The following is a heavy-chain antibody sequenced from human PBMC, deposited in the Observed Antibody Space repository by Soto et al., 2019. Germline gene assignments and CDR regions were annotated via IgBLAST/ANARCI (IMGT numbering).Heavy chain of an antibody. D-gene: IGHD4-17*01. CDR3: AKDPSPDYGDSFDY. J-gene: IGHJ4*02. Sequence: GGSLRLSCAASGFTFSSYAMSWVRQAPGEGLEWVSAVSRSGGNTYYADSVKGRFTISRDNSKNTLYLQMNSLRAEDTAVYYCAKDPSPDYGDSFDYWGQGTLVTVYS. V-gene: IGHV3-23*01. CDR1: GFTFSSYA. CDR2: VSRSGGNT.